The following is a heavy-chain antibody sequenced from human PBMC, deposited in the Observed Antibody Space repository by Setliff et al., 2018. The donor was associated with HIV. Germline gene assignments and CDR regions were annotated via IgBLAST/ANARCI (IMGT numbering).Heavy chain of an antibody. D-gene: IGHD6-13*01. V-gene: IGHV4-39*01. CDR1: DASVNSNNYY. CDR3: SRLTRTSSTSYKGRFDP. Sequence: SETLSLTCSVSDASVNSNNYYWVWIRQTPGKGLEWIGSIYYSGAAYYNPSLKSRVSISVDTSKNQFSLSLSSVTAADTAVYFCSRLTRTSSTSYKGRFDPWGLGTLVTVS. CDR2: IYYSGAA. J-gene: IGHJ5*02.